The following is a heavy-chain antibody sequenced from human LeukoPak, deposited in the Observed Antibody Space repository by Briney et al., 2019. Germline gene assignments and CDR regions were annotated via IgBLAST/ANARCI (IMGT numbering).Heavy chain of an antibody. CDR1: GFTVSSNY. V-gene: IGHV3-66*01. D-gene: IGHD3/OR15-3a*01. J-gene: IGHJ5*01. Sequence: GGSLRLSCAASGFTVSSNYMSWVRQAPGKGLEWVSVIYSGGSTYYADSVKGRFTISRDNSKNTLYLQMNSLRAEDTAVYYCAREFDLRWFDSWGQGTLVTVSS. CDR3: AREFDLRWFDS. CDR2: IYSGGST.